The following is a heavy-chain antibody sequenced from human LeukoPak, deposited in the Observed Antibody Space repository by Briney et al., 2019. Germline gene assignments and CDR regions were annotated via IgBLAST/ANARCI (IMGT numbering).Heavy chain of an antibody. CDR3: ASMPTTYYDILTGYSYPYFDY. CDR1: GGSFSGYY. Sequence: SETLSLTCAVYGGSFSGYYWSWIRQPPGKGLEWIGEINHSGSTNYNPSLKSRVTISVDTSKNQSSLKLSSVTAADTAVYYCASMPTTYYDILTGYSYPYFDYWGQGTLVTVSS. CDR2: INHSGST. D-gene: IGHD3-9*01. V-gene: IGHV4-34*01. J-gene: IGHJ4*02.